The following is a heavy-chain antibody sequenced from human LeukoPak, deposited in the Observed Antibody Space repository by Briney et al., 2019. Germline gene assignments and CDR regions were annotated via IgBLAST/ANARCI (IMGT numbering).Heavy chain of an antibody. CDR1: GFTFISFG. V-gene: IGHV3-23*01. D-gene: IGHD6-19*01. J-gene: IGHJ4*02. CDR2: ITGDGTST. CDR3: AREKQWLVLEIDY. Sequence: PGGSLRLSCAASGFTFISFGMNWVRQAPGKGLEWVSGITGDGTSTYYADSVKGRFTISRDNSKNTLYLQMNSLRAEDTAVYYCAREKQWLVLEIDYWGQGTLVTVSS.